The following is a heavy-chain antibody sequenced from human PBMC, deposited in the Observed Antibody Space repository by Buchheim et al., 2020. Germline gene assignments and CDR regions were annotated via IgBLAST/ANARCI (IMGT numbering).Heavy chain of an antibody. D-gene: IGHD2-2*01. V-gene: IGHV3-7*03. CDR2: IKQDGSEK. CDR1: GFTFSSYW. Sequence: EVQLVESGGGLVQPGGSLRLSCAASGFTFSSYWMSWVRQAPGKGLGWVANIKQDGSEKYYVDSVKGRFTISSDNAKNSLYLQMNSLRAEDTAVYYCARGYCSSTSCYYYYGMDVWGQGTT. CDR3: ARGYCSSTSCYYYYGMDV. J-gene: IGHJ6*02.